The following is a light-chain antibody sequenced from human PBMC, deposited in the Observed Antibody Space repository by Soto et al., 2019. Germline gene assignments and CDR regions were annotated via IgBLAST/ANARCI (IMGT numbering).Light chain of an antibody. CDR1: QSVSSIY. CDR2: GAS. CDR3: QQYGSSSWT. J-gene: IGKJ1*01. Sequence: EIVLPQSPGTLSLSPGERATLSCRASQSVSSIYLAWYQHKPGQAPRLLIYGASTRATGIPDRFSGSGSGTAFTLTIIRLEPEDFSVYYCQQYGSSSWTFGRGTTVEIK. V-gene: IGKV3-20*01.